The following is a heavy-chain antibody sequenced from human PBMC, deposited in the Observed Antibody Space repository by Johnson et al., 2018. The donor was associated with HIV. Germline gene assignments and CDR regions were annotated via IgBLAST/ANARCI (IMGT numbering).Heavy chain of an antibody. Sequence: VQLVESGGGLVQPGGSLRLSCAASGFTFSTYDMYWVRQATGKGLEWVSTIGTAGDTYYAGSVKGRFTISRENAKNSLYLQMNSLRAGDTAVYYCARGSSYYYDSSGYAFDIWGQGTMVTVSS. D-gene: IGHD3-22*01. CDR1: GFTFSTYD. J-gene: IGHJ3*02. CDR3: ARGSSYYYDSSGYAFDI. CDR2: IGTAGDT. V-gene: IGHV3-13*01.